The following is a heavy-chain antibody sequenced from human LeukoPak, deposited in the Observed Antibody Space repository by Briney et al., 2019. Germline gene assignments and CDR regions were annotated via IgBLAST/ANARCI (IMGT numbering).Heavy chain of an antibody. CDR2: INSDGSST. CDR3: ARRIFSEGPYYYYGMDV. CDR1: GFTFSSYW. V-gene: IGHV3-74*01. D-gene: IGHD2-15*01. J-gene: IGHJ6*02. Sequence: PGGSLGLSCAASGFTFSSYWMHWVRQAPGKGLVWVSRINSDGSSTSYADSVKGRFTISRDNAKNTLYLQMNSLRAEDTAVYYCARRIFSEGPYYYYGMDVWGQGTTVTVSS.